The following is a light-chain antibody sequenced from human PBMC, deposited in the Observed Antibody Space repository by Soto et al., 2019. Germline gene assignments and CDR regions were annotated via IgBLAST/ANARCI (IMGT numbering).Light chain of an antibody. CDR1: QSISSY. Sequence: DIQMTQSPSSLSASVGDRVTITCRASQSISSYLNWYQQKPGKAPKLLIYAASSLQSGVPSRFIRSGSATDFTLTISSLQPEDFATYYCQQSYSTPWTFGQGTKVEIK. CDR3: QQSYSTPWT. J-gene: IGKJ1*01. V-gene: IGKV1-39*01. CDR2: AAS.